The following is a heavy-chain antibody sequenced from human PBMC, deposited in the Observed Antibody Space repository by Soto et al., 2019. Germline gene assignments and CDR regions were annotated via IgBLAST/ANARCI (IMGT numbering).Heavy chain of an antibody. V-gene: IGHV3-23*01. D-gene: IGHD5-18*01. J-gene: IGHJ4*02. Sequence: GGSLRLSCAASGFTFSSFALSWVRQAPGKGLEWVSAISGSGDGTDYADSVKGRFTISRDNSKNTLYLQMNSLRAEDTAVYYCAGPGYSSQDYWGQGALVTVSS. CDR1: GFTFSSFA. CDR2: ISGSGDGT. CDR3: AGPGYSSQDY.